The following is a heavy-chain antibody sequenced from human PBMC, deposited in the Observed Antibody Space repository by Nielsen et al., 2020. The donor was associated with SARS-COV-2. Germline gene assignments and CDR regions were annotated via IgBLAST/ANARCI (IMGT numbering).Heavy chain of an antibody. J-gene: IGHJ4*02. CDR2: INSDGKRT. CDR3: VRVWDDGYYFDTGPYDY. CDR1: GFTFSRYG. D-gene: IGHD3-22*01. V-gene: IGHV3-74*01. Sequence: GESLKISCAASGFTFSRYGMNWVRQVPGKGLAWVSHINSDGKRTTYADSVKGRFTISRDNAKNTLYLQMNSLEVEDTAVYYCVRVWDDGYYFDTGPYDYWGQGTLVTVSS.